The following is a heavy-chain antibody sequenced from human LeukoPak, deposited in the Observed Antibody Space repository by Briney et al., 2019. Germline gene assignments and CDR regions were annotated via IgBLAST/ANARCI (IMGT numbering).Heavy chain of an antibody. CDR3: ARDLWGWGSDYLDY. J-gene: IGHJ4*02. D-gene: IGHD4/OR15-4a*01. V-gene: IGHV1-2*06. CDR2: ISPYSGDT. CDR1: GYTFTDYY. Sequence: ASVTVSCKHSGYTFTDYYVHWVRLVPGQGLEGMGRISPYSGDTNYAENFRGRVTMARDTAINTVYMEMSSLRSDDTAVYYCARDLWGWGSDYLDYWGQGTLVTVSS.